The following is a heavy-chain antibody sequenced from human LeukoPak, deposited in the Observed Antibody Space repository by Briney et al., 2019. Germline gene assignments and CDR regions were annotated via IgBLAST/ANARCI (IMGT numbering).Heavy chain of an antibody. CDR2: ISSSSSTI. CDR3: ACMGDYYDSSGYPNDY. J-gene: IGHJ4*02. Sequence: PGGSLRLSCAASGFTFSSHSMNWVRQAPGKGLEWVSYISSSSSTIYYADSVKGRFTISRDNAKNSLYLQMNSLRAEDTAVYYCACMGDYYDSSGYPNDYWGQGTLVTVSS. D-gene: IGHD3-22*01. V-gene: IGHV3-48*01. CDR1: GFTFSSHS.